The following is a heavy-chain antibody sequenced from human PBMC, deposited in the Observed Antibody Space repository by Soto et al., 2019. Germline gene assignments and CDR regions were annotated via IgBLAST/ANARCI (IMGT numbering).Heavy chain of an antibody. V-gene: IGHV1-24*01. CDR1: GYTLTELS. CDR3: ATLFRQSSDGYNFIGY. J-gene: IGHJ4*02. D-gene: IGHD5-12*01. Sequence: ASVKVSCKVSGYTLTELSMHWVRQAPGKGLEWMGGFDPEDGETIYAQKFQGRVTMTEDTSTDTAYMELSSLRSEDTAVYYCATLFRQSSDGYNFIGYWGQGTLVTVSS. CDR2: FDPEDGET.